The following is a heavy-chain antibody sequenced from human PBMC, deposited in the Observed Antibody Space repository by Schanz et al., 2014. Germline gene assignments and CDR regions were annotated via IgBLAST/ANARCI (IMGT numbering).Heavy chain of an antibody. V-gene: IGHV3-21*01. Sequence: EVFLVESGGGLVQPGGSLRLSCAASGFTFSSYTMKWVRQAPGKGLEWVSSISSTSTYLYYADSVKGRFTISRDSARNSLYLQMSSLRAEDTAVYYCARGTPFLCDYWGQGTLVTVSS. CDR2: ISSTSTYL. CDR1: GFTFSSYT. D-gene: IGHD3-16*01. CDR3: ARGTPFLCDY. J-gene: IGHJ4*02.